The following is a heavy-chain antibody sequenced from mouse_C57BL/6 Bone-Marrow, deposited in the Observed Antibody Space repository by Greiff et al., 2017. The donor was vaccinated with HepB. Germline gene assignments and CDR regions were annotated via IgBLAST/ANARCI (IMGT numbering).Heavy chain of an antibody. V-gene: IGHV5-17*01. CDR2: ISSGSSTI. J-gene: IGHJ4*01. CDR1: GFTFSDYG. D-gene: IGHD1-1*01. Sequence: EVQRVESGGGLVKPGGSLKLSCAASGFTFSDYGMHWVRQAPEKGLEWVAYISSGSSTIYYADTVKGRFTISRDNAKNTLFLQMTSLRSEDTAMYYCARGATVVPMDYWGQGTSVTVSS. CDR3: ARGATVVPMDY.